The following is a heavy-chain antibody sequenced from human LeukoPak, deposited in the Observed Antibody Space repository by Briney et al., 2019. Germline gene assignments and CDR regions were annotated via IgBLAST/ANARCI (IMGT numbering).Heavy chain of an antibody. D-gene: IGHD1-26*01. Sequence: GGSLRLSCAASGFTFDDYGMSWVRQAPGKGLEWVSGINWNGGSTGYADSVKGRFTISRDNAKNSLYLQMNSLRAEDTALYYCARDRGSGSYSRVYFDYWGQGTLVTVSS. CDR1: GFTFDDYG. CDR2: INWNGGST. CDR3: ARDRGSGSYSRVYFDY. V-gene: IGHV3-20*04. J-gene: IGHJ4*02.